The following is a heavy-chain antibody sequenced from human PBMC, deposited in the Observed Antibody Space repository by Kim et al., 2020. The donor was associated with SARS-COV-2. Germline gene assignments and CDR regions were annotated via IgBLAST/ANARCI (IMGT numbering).Heavy chain of an antibody. CDR2: ISGIGGRK. Sequence: GGSLRLSCAASGFTFSRYAMSWVRQAPGKGLEWVSAISGIGGRKYYPDSVKGRFTISRDNSKNTLYLQMNSLRAEDTAVYYCAKHSGNDYANKLDYWGLGTLVTVSS. CDR3: AKHSGNDYANKLDY. CDR1: GFTFSRYA. D-gene: IGHD3-16*01. V-gene: IGHV3-23*01. J-gene: IGHJ4*02.